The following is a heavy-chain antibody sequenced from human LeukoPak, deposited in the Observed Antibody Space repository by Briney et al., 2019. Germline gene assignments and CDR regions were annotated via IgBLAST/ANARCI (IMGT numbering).Heavy chain of an antibody. J-gene: IGHJ4*02. CDR2: ISSNGGST. CDR1: GFTFSSYA. D-gene: IGHD5-18*01. CDR3: ARVGYSCGSAFDY. V-gene: IGHV3-64*01. Sequence: GGSLRLSCAASGFTFSSYAMHWVRQAPGKGLEYVSAISSNGGSTYYANSVKGRFTISRDNSKNTLYLQMGSLRAEDMAVYYCARVGYSCGSAFDYWGQGTLVTVSS.